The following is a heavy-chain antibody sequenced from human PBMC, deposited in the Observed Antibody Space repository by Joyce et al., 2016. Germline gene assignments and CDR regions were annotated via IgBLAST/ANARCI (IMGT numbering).Heavy chain of an antibody. Sequence: QVQLQESGPGLVKPSETLSLTCTVSGGSINTYYWSWIRQPPGKGLEWIGDISYRGTPNYAPPLKSRVTISVDTAKNQISLKVTSVTAADTAVYYCARDRNEGYCTSARCYYYYYYGMDVWGQGTTVTVSS. V-gene: IGHV4-59*01. CDR2: ISYRGTP. CDR1: GGSINTYY. CDR3: ARDRNEGYCTSARCYYYYYYGMDV. D-gene: IGHD2-2*01. J-gene: IGHJ6*02.